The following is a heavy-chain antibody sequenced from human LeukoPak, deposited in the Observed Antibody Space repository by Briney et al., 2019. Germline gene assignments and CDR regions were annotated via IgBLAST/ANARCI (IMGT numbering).Heavy chain of an antibody. D-gene: IGHD3-3*01. J-gene: IGHJ4*02. CDR1: GGSISSSSYS. CDR3: ARLRFDFWSGYTHPYFDY. V-gene: IGHV4-39*01. CDR2: IYYSGTT. Sequence: SETLSLTCTVSGGSISSSSYSLGWIRQLPGKGLEWIGSIYYSGTTYYNPSLKSRVTISVDTSKIQFSLKLSSVAATDTAVYFCARLRFDFWSGYTHPYFDYWGQGTLVTVSS.